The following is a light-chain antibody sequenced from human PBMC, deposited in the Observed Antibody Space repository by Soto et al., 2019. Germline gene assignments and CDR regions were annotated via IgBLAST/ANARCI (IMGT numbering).Light chain of an antibody. Sequence: QSVLTQPPSASGTPGQRVTISCSGSSSNIGSNSVYWYQQLPGTAPKLLIFKNSQRPSGVPDRFSGSKSGTSASLAVSGLRSGDEADHYCAAWDDRLRGFLFGPGTKVTVL. J-gene: IGLJ1*01. V-gene: IGLV1-47*01. CDR2: KNS. CDR1: SSNIGSNS. CDR3: AAWDDRLRGFL.